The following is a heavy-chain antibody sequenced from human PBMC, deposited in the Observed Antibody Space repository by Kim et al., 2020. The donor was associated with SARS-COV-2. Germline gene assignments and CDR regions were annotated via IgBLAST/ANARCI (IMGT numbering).Heavy chain of an antibody. CDR2: IYYGGTT. D-gene: IGHD6-13*01. Sequence: SETLSLTCSVSGGSISSSNYYWGWIRQSPGKGLEWIGSIYYGGTTYYNPSLESRVTISVETSINQFSLKLTSVTAADTAVYFCARQGGSNSWNWFDPWGQGILVTVSS. J-gene: IGHJ5*02. CDR1: GGSISSSNYY. CDR3: ARQGGSNSWNWFDP. V-gene: IGHV4-39*01.